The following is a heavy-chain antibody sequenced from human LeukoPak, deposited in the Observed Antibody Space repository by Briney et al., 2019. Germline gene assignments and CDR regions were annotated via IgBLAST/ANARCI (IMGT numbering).Heavy chain of an antibody. CDR3: ARGRYEQWLDPGSFDY. CDR1: GGSFSGYY. V-gene: IGHV4-34*01. Sequence: SETLSLTCTVYGGSFSGYYWSWIRQPPGKGLEWIGEINHSGSTNYNPSLKSRVTISVDTSKNQFSLKLSSVTAADTAVYYCARGRYEQWLDPGSFDYWGQGTLVTVSS. CDR2: INHSGST. J-gene: IGHJ4*02. D-gene: IGHD6-19*01.